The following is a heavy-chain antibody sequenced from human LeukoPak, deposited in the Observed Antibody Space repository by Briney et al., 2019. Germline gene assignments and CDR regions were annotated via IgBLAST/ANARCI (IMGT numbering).Heavy chain of an antibody. V-gene: IGHV3-11*04. J-gene: IGHJ4*02. Sequence: PGGSLRLSCAASAFTFTDYYMSWIRQAPGKGLEWISYISSSGTATSHADSVKGRFTISRDNAKNSLYLQMNSLRAEDTAVYYCARTISRGYFDYWGQGTLVTLSS. D-gene: IGHD3-3*01. CDR1: AFTFTDYY. CDR2: ISSSGTAT. CDR3: ARTISRGYFDY.